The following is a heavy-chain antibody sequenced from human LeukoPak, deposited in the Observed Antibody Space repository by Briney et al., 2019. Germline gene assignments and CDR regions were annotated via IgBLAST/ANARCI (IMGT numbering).Heavy chain of an antibody. D-gene: IGHD6-19*01. V-gene: IGHV4-4*07. Sequence: PSETLSLTCTVSGGSISSYYWSWIRQLAGKGLEWIGRIYTSESTIYNPSLKSRVTLSVDTSNNQLSLKLSSVTAADTAVYYCARVNENSSAWYGGFDYWGQGTLVTVSS. J-gene: IGHJ4*02. CDR1: GGSISSYY. CDR2: IYTSEST. CDR3: ARVNENSSAWYGGFDY.